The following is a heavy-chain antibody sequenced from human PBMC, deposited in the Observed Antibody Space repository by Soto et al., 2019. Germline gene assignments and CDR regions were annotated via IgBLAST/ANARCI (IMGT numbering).Heavy chain of an antibody. CDR3: APSRRDLPQYYFDY. J-gene: IGHJ4*02. V-gene: IGHV2-5*02. CDR2: IYWDDDK. CDR1: GFSLSTNRVG. Sequence: QITLKESGPTLVKPTQTLTLTCTFSGFSLSTNRVGVGWIRQPPGKALEWLALIYWDDDKRYSPSLKSRLTTPMDTSKNQPVLTTTNMAPVDTTTDYCAPSRRDLPQYYFDYWGQGTLVTVSS.